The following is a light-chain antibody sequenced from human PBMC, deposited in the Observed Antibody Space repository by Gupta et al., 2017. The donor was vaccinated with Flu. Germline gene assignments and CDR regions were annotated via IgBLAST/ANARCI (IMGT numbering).Light chain of an antibody. CDR3: QVWDSSAAV. CDR1: NIVNKN. V-gene: IGLV3-9*01. J-gene: IGLJ3*02. CDR2: NDS. Sequence: ALGQTASLTCGGKNIVNKNVHGYQQKPGQAPVLVIYNDSNRPSGIPERFSGSNSGNTATLTISRAQGGDEGDYYCQVWDSSAAVFGGGTKLTVL.